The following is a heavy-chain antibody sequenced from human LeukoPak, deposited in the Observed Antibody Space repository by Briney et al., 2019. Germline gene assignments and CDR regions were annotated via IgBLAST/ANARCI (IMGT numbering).Heavy chain of an antibody. Sequence: PGGSLRLSCAASGFTFSSYAMSWVRQAPGKGLEWVSGISGSGGSTYYADSVKGRFTISRDNSKNTLYLQMNSLRAEDTAVYYCAKPWGSGSYPDYWGQGTLVTVSS. J-gene: IGHJ4*02. V-gene: IGHV3-23*01. D-gene: IGHD1-26*01. CDR2: ISGSGGST. CDR3: AKPWGSGSYPDY. CDR1: GFTFSSYA.